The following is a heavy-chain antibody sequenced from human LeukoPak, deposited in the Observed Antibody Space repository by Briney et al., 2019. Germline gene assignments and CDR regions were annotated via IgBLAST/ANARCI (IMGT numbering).Heavy chain of an antibody. V-gene: IGHV1-2*02. Sequence: ASVKVSCKTSGYTFTDYYMHWVRQAPGQGLEWMGWINPNSCGTNYAQKFQGRVTMTRDTSISTAYMELSRLRSDDTAVYYCASAGNEYADYVVDYWGQGTLVTVSS. CDR2: INPNSCGT. CDR3: ASAGNEYADYVVDY. D-gene: IGHD4-17*01. J-gene: IGHJ4*02. CDR1: GYTFTDYY.